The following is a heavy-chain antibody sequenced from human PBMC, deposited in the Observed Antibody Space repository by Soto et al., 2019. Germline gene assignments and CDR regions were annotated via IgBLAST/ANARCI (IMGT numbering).Heavy chain of an antibody. D-gene: IGHD2-15*01. J-gene: IGHJ3*01. V-gene: IGHV4-38-2*01. CDR1: GFFISSGNY. CDR3: ARARWYDAFDV. CDR2: IFHGGNT. Sequence: SETLSLTCAVSGFFISSGNYWGWLRKPPGKGLEWIGSIFHGGNTYYNPSLKSRVTISVDMSKNQFSLKLNSVTAADTAVYYCARARWYDAFDVWGQGTVVTVSS.